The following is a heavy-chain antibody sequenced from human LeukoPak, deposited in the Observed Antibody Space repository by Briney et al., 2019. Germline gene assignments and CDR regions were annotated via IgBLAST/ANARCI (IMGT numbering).Heavy chain of an antibody. D-gene: IGHD6-19*01. Sequence: ASVKVSCKASGCTFTGYYMHWVRQAPGQGLEWMGWINPNSGGTNYAQKFQGRVTMTRDTSISTAYMELSRLRSDDTAVYYCARVKAMAAHFDYWGQGTLVTVSS. CDR2: INPNSGGT. CDR3: ARVKAMAAHFDY. V-gene: IGHV1-2*02. J-gene: IGHJ4*02. CDR1: GCTFTGYY.